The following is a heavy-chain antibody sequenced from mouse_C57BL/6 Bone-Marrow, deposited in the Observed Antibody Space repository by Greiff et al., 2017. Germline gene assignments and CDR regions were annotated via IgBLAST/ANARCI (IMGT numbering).Heavy chain of an antibody. CDR2: IYPSDSET. D-gene: IGHD1-1*01. V-gene: IGHV1-61*01. Sequence: VQLQQPGAELVRPGSSVKLSCKASGYTFTSYWMDWVKQRPGQGLEWIGNIYPSDSETHYNQKFKDKATLTVDKSSSTAYMQLSSLTSEDSAGYYCARGFIPYAMDYWGQGTSVTVSS. CDR1: GYTFTSYW. J-gene: IGHJ4*01. CDR3: ARGFIPYAMDY.